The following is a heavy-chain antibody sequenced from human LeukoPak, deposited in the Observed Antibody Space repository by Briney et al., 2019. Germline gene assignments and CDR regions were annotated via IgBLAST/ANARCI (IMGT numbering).Heavy chain of an antibody. J-gene: IGHJ4*02. D-gene: IGHD3-10*01. CDR3: VKQSHGEFKY. CDR2: IYPDDSDT. Sequence: GESLKISCKGSGYSFYTYWIAWVRQMPGKGLEWMGIIYPDDSDTRYSPSFQGQVTISADKSIDTAYLQWRSLKASDTGMYYSVKQSHGEFKYWGQGTLVTVSS. CDR1: GYSFYTYW. V-gene: IGHV5-51*01.